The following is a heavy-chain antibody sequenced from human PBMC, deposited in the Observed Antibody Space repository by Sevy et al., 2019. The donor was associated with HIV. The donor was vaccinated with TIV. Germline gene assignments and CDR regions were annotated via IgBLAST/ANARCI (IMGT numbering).Heavy chain of an antibody. J-gene: IGHJ5*02. V-gene: IGHV3-11*06. D-gene: IGHD4-4*01. CDR3: ARSYSTNNWFDP. CDR2: IPDTGSYT. CDR1: GFTLNDYY. Sequence: EGSLRLSCAVSGFTLNDYYMSWIRQAPGKGLEWVAYIPDTGSYTSYADSVKGRFTISRDNARKSLILEMNNLRAEDTAMYYCARSYSTNNWFDPWGQGTLVTVSS.